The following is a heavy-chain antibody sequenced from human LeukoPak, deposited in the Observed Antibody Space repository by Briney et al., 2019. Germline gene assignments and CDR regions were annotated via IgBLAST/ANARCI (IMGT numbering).Heavy chain of an antibody. V-gene: IGHV3-74*01. CDR2: INPDGITT. CDR1: GFTFSTYW. Sequence: GGSLRLSCAASGFTFSTYWMHWVRQAPGKGLEWVSRINPDGITTTCADSVKGRFTISRDNAKNTLFLQMNSLRAEDTAVNYCARDYYYGMDVWGQGTTITVSS. J-gene: IGHJ6*02. CDR3: ARDYYYGMDV.